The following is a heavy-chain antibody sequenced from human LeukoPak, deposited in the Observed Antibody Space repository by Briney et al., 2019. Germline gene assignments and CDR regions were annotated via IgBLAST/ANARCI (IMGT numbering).Heavy chain of an antibody. Sequence: PTGTLSLTCAVYGGSFSGYYWSWIRQPPGKGLEWIGEINHSGSTNYKPSLKSRVTISVDTSKNQFSLKLSSVTAADTAVYYCARGGRLTGTTALFDYWGQGTLVTVS. CDR2: INHSGST. V-gene: IGHV4-34*01. CDR3: ARGGRLTGTTALFDY. D-gene: IGHD1-7*01. CDR1: GGSFSGYY. J-gene: IGHJ4*02.